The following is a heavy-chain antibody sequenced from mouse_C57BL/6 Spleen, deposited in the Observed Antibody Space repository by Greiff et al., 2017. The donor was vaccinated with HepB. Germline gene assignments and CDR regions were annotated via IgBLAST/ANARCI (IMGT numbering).Heavy chain of an antibody. J-gene: IGHJ4*01. D-gene: IGHD2-1*01. CDR3: ARNYGNYGYAMDY. CDR2: IRNKANGYTT. V-gene: IGHV7-3*01. Sequence: EVKVVESGGGLVQPGGSLSLSCAASGFTFTDYYMSWVRQPPGKALEWLGFIRNKANGYTTEYSASVKGRFTISRDNSQSILYLQMNALRAEDSATYYCARNYGNYGYAMDYWGQGTSVTVSS. CDR1: GFTFTDYY.